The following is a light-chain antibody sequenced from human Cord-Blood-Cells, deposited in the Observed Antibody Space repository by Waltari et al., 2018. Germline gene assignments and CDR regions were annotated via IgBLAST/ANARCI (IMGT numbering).Light chain of an antibody. CDR1: QGISSY. J-gene: IGKJ1*01. CDR3: QQYYSYPT. Sequence: AIRMTKSPSSFSESTGDRVTITCRARQGISSYLAWYQQKPGKAPKLLIYAASTLQSGVPSRFSGSGSGTDFTLTISCLQSEDFATYYCQQYYSYPTFGQGTKVEIK. CDR2: AAS. V-gene: IGKV1-8*01.